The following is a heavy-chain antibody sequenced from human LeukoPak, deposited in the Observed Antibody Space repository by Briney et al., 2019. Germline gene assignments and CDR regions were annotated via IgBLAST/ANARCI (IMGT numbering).Heavy chain of an antibody. Sequence: GGSLRLSCAASGFTFSSYSMTWVRQAPGKGLEWVSAISGDSGATYYADSVRGRFTISRDNSKNTLYLQMSSLRAEDTAVYYCAKDAFGMVIHSDYWGQGTLVTVSS. D-gene: IGHD3-3*01. J-gene: IGHJ4*02. CDR3: AKDAFGMVIHSDY. V-gene: IGHV3-23*01. CDR1: GFTFSSYS. CDR2: ISGDSGAT.